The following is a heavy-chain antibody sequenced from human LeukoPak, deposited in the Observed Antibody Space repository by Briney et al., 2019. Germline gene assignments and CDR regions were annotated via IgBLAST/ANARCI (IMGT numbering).Heavy chain of an antibody. CDR3: ARVRDDSSGYYLGWFDA. CDR2: INHSGST. D-gene: IGHD3-22*01. Sequence: SETLSLTCAVYGGSFRGYYWSWIRQPPGKGLEWIGEINHSGSTNYNPSLKSRVTISVDTSKNQFSLKLSSVTAADAAAYYCARVRDDSSGYYLGWFDAWGQGTLVTFSS. CDR1: GGSFRGYY. J-gene: IGHJ5*02. V-gene: IGHV4-34*01.